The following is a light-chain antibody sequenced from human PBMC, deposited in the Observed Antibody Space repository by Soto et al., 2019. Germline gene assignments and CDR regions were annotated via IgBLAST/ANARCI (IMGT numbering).Light chain of an antibody. Sequence: QCVLTQPPSASGTPGQGVTISCSGSTSNIGSNYVYWYQQLPGTAPKLLIYRNNQRPSGVPDRFSGSKSGTSASLAISGLRSDDEADYFCATWDDSLNGFYVFGTGT. CDR2: RNN. V-gene: IGLV1-47*01. CDR1: TSNIGSNY. CDR3: ATWDDSLNGFYV. J-gene: IGLJ1*01.